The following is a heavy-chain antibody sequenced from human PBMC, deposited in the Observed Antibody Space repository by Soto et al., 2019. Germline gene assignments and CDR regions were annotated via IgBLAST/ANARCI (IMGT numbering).Heavy chain of an antibody. V-gene: IGHV4-30-4*01. CDR3: GRGPAPFDYYYAMDV. CDR1: VDSISSGNKY. J-gene: IGHJ6*02. Sequence: SETLSLTCTVSVDSISSGNKYWSWIRQPPGKGLEGMGYIFSSGATYYNPSFKSRLTMSLNASQNHFSLKLNSLTDADTGVYFCGRGPAPFDYYYAMDVWGQGTTVTVSS. CDR2: IFSSGAT. D-gene: IGHD3-16*01.